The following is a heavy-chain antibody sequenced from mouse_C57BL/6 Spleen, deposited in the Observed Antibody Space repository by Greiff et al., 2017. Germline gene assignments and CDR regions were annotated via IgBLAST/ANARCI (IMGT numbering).Heavy chain of an antibody. V-gene: IGHV5-4*01. Sequence: EVNLVESGGGLVKPGGSLKLSCAASGFTFSSYAMSWVRQTPEKRLEWVATISDGGSYTYYPDNVKGRFTISRDNAKNNLYLQMSHLKSEDTAMYYCARDSMAGFDYWGQGTTLTVSS. CDR2: ISDGGSYT. CDR3: ARDSMAGFDY. J-gene: IGHJ2*01. D-gene: IGHD3-3*01. CDR1: GFTFSSYA.